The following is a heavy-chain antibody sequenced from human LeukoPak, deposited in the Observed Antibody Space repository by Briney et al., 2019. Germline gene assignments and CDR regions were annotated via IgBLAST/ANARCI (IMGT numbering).Heavy chain of an antibody. CDR2: IYYSGST. CDR1: GGSISSSSYY. D-gene: IGHD5-18*01. J-gene: IGHJ3*02. CDR3: ARSGYSYGYFVGSTSHDAFDI. Sequence: SETLSLTCTVSGGSISSSSYYWGWIRQPPGKGLEWIGSIYYSGSTYYNPSLKSRVTISVDTSKNQFSLKLSSVTAADTAVYYCARSGYSYGYFVGSTSHDAFDIWGKGTMVTVSS. V-gene: IGHV4-39*07.